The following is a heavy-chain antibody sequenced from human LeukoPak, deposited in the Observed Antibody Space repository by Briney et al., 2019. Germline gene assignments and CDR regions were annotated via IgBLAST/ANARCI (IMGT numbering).Heavy chain of an antibody. Sequence: ASVKVSCKAPGYTFSDYYIHRVRQAPGQGLEWMGRINPNSGGTDYAQKFQGSVTMTRDTSISTAYMELTRLRSDDTAVYYCARGLYYFDYWGQGTLVTVSS. CDR2: INPNSGGT. CDR3: ARGLYYFDY. CDR1: GYTFSDYY. D-gene: IGHD2-15*01. V-gene: IGHV1-2*06. J-gene: IGHJ4*02.